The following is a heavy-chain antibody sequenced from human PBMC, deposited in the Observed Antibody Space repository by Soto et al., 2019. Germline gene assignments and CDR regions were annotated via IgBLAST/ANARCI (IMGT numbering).Heavy chain of an antibody. J-gene: IGHJ4*02. CDR1: GGSISSGGYY. CDR3: ARMNYYDTSGYPFHH. D-gene: IGHD3-22*01. CDR2: IYYSGST. Sequence: SETLSLTCTVSGGSISSGGYYWSWIRQHPGKGLEWIGYIYYSGSTNYNPSLKSRVTISVDTSKNQFSLKLSSVTAADTAVYYCARMNYYDTSGYPFHHWGQAMMFTVSS. V-gene: IGHV4-61*08.